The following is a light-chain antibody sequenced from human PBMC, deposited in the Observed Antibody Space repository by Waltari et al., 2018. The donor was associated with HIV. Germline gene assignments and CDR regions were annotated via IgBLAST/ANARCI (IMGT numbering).Light chain of an antibody. CDR1: SSHIGAGYD. J-gene: IGLJ3*02. CDR3: QSYDSSLSGSWV. CDR2: GNN. V-gene: IGLV1-40*01. Sequence: QSVLTQPPSVSGAPGQRVTFSCTGSSSHIGAGYDLPWYQQLPGTAPKLLIYGNNNRPSGVPDRFSGSKSGTSASLAITGLQAEDEADYYCQSYDSSLSGSWVFGGGTKLTVL.